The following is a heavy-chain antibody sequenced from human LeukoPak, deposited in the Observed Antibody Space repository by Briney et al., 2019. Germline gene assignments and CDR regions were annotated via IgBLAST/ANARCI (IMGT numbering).Heavy chain of an antibody. Sequence: GGSLRLSCEVSGFTFSAYSINWVRQAPGKGLEWVSSISPGSDYIFYTDSVKGRFTISRDNAKNSLYLQVHSLRAEDTAVYYCARYGVSSGRSYIDSWGQGTLVTVSS. CDR3: ARYGVSSGRSYIDS. CDR2: ISPGSDYI. D-gene: IGHD3-3*01. V-gene: IGHV3-21*01. CDR1: GFTFSAYS. J-gene: IGHJ4*02.